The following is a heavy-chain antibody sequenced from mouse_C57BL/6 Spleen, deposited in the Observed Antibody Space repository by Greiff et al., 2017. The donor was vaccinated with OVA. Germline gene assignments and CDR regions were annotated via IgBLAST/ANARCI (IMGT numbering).Heavy chain of an antibody. J-gene: IGHJ1*03. D-gene: IGHD1-1*01. CDR1: GYTFTDYY. CDR2: IGPGSGST. CDR3: AREGLYYGSSYGYFDV. V-gene: IGHV1-77*01. Sequence: VQLQQSGAELVKPGASVKISCKASGYTFTDYYINWVKQRPGQGLEWIGKIGPGSGSTYYNEKFKGKATLTADKSSSTAYMQLSSLTSEDSAVYFCAREGLYYGSSYGYFDVWGTGTTVTVSS.